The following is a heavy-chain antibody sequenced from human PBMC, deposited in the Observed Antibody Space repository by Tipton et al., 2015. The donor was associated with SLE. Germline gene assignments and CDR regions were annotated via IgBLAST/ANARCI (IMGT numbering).Heavy chain of an antibody. J-gene: IGHJ6*02. CDR3: AKDIRRVGIAVAGAGMHV. CDR1: GFTFDDYA. CDR2: ISWNSGSI. V-gene: IGHV3-9*01. Sequence: SLRLSCAASGFTFDDYAMHWVRQAPGKGLEWVSGISWNSGSIGYADSVKGRFTISRDNAKNSLYLQMNSLRAEDTALYYCAKDIRRVGIAVAGAGMHVWVQGTTGTVSS. D-gene: IGHD6-19*01.